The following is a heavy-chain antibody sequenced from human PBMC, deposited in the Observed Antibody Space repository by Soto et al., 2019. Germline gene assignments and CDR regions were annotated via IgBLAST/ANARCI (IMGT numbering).Heavy chain of an antibody. Sequence: ASVKVSCKASGYTFTSYGVSWVRQAPGQGLEGMGWISAYNGNTNYAQKLQGRVTMTTDTSTSTDYMELRSLRSDDTAVYYCARDKFAYDFWSGYYSLGPDAFDIWGQGTMVTVSS. D-gene: IGHD3-3*01. CDR1: GYTFTSYG. CDR3: ARDKFAYDFWSGYYSLGPDAFDI. J-gene: IGHJ3*02. CDR2: ISAYNGNT. V-gene: IGHV1-18*01.